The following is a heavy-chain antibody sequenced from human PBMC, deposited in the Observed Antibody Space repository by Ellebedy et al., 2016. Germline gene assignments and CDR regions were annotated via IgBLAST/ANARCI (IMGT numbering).Heavy chain of an antibody. CDR2: IYYSGST. Sequence: GSLRLSCTVSGGSISSYYWSWIRQPPGKGLEWIGYIYYSGSTNYNPSLKSRVTISVDTSKNQFSLKLSSVTAADTAVYYCARLYGGNPPPYFDYWGQGTLVTVSS. J-gene: IGHJ4*02. CDR3: ARLYGGNPPPYFDY. V-gene: IGHV4-59*01. D-gene: IGHD4-23*01. CDR1: GGSISSYY.